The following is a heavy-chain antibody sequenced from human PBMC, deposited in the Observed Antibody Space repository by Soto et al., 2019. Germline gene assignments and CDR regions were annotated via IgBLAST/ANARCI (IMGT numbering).Heavy chain of an antibody. J-gene: IGHJ3*02. D-gene: IGHD3-22*01. CDR2: IYYSGST. Sequence: QVQLQESGPGLVKPSQTLSLTCTVSGGSISSGDYYWSWIRQPPGKGLEWIGYIYYSGSTYYNPSLNSRVTISVDTSKNQFSLKLSSVTAADTAVYYCARGGIDDSSGYYYLSAFDIWGQGTMVTVSS. V-gene: IGHV4-30-4*01. CDR3: ARGGIDDSSGYYYLSAFDI. CDR1: GGSISSGDYY.